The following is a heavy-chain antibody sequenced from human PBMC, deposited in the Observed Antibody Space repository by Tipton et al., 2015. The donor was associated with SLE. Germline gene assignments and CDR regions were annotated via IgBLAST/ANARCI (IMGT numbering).Heavy chain of an antibody. Sequence: TLSLTCTVYGGSFSGYYWSWIRQPPGKGLEWIGSIYYSGSTYYNPSLKSRVTISVDTSKNQFSLKLSSVTAADTAVYYCARRTMVFGWYYGMDVWGQGTTVTVSS. D-gene: IGHD3-10*01. CDR3: ARRTMVFGWYYGMDV. CDR2: IYYSGST. CDR1: GGSFSGYY. J-gene: IGHJ6*02. V-gene: IGHV4-34*01.